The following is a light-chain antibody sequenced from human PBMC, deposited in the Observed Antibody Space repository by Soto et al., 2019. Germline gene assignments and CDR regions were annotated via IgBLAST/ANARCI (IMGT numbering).Light chain of an antibody. Sequence: DIQTTQSPSSLSASVGDRVTITCRASQHIRSYVNWYQQKAGKAPNLLIYAAASLQSGVPSRFRGFGAGTDFTLTITSLQAEDFATYYCQRTYSPPWTFGQGTKVDIK. CDR3: QRTYSPPWT. CDR2: AAA. J-gene: IGKJ1*01. V-gene: IGKV1-39*01. CDR1: QHIRSY.